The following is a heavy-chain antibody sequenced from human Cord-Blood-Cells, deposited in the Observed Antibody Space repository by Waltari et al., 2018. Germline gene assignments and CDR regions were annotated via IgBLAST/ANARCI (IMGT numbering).Heavy chain of an antibody. D-gene: IGHD3-22*01. CDR1: GYSFTSYW. J-gene: IGHJ4*02. CDR3: ARGYYYYDSSGYSGAFDY. V-gene: IGHV5-51*01. Sequence: EVQLVQSGAEVKKPGESLKISCKGSGYSFTSYWIGWGRQMPGKGLEWMGIIYPGDSDTRYSPSFQGQVTISADKSISTAYLQWSSLKASDTAMYYCARGYYYYDSSGYSGAFDYWGQGTLVTVSS. CDR2: IYPGDSDT.